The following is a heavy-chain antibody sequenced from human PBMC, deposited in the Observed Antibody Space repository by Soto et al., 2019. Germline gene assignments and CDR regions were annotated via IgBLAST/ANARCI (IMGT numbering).Heavy chain of an antibody. D-gene: IGHD2-21*02. Sequence: ASVKVSCKASGGTFSSYAISWVRQAPGQGLEWMGGIIPIFGTANYAQKFQGRVTMTRDTSTSTVYMELSSLRSEDTAVYYCARDQLYGGNSRGFDYWGQGTLVTVSS. CDR3: ARDQLYGGNSRGFDY. V-gene: IGHV1-69*05. J-gene: IGHJ4*02. CDR2: IIPIFGTA. CDR1: GGTFSSYA.